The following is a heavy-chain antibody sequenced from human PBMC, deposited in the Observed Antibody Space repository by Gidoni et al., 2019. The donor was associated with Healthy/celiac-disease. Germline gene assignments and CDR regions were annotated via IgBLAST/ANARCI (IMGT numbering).Heavy chain of an antibody. CDR2: ISGSGGST. D-gene: IGHD3-3*01. CDR3: AKALPPPDFWSGFYDYGMDV. J-gene: IGHJ6*02. Sequence: EVQLLESGGGLVQPGGSLRLSCAASGFTFSSYAMSWVRQAPGKGLEWVSAISGSGGSTYYADSVKGRFTISRDNSKNTLYLQMNSLRAEDTAVYYCAKALPPPDFWSGFYDYGMDVWGQGTTVTVSS. V-gene: IGHV3-23*01. CDR1: GFTFSSYA.